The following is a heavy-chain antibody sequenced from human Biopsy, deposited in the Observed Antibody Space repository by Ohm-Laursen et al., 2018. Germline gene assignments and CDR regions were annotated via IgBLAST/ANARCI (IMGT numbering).Heavy chain of an antibody. CDR3: ARDRGYYSDRTVPGYFDL. D-gene: IGHD3-22*01. J-gene: IGHJ2*01. CDR2: VYYTGST. CDR1: GGSIRSYY. Sequence: SETLSLTCIVSGGSIRSYYWSWIRQPPGKGLEWSGYVYYTGSTDYNPSLQSRVTISVETSKNHFSLRLRSVTPADTAIYYCARDRGYYSDRTVPGYFDLWGRGTLVTVSS. V-gene: IGHV4-59*01.